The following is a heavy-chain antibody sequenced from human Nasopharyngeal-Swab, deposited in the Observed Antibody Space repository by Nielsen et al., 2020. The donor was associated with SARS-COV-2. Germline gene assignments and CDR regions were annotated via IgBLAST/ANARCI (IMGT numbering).Heavy chain of an antibody. CDR1: GFIFSESA. J-gene: IGHJ4*02. Sequence: GGSLRLSCAASGFIFSESAMHWVRQASGKGLEWVGRIGGKAHNYATTYGASMKGRFTISRDDSTNTAFLQMDSLKTEDTALYYCTTDFYFDYWGQGALVTVSS. CDR2: IGGKAHNYAT. V-gene: IGHV3-73*01. CDR3: TTDFYFDY.